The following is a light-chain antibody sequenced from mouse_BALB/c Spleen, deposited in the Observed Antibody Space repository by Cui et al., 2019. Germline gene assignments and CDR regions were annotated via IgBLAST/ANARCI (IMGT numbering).Light chain of an antibody. V-gene: IGKV12-46*01. CDR1: ENIYSN. CDR3: QHFWGTPWT. J-gene: IGKJ1*01. CDR2: AAT. Sequence: DIQMTQSPASLSVSVGETVTITCRASENIYSNLAWYQQKQGKSPQLLVYAATNSADGVPSRFSGSGSGTQYSLKINSLQSEDFGSYYCQHFWGTPWTFGGGTKLEIK.